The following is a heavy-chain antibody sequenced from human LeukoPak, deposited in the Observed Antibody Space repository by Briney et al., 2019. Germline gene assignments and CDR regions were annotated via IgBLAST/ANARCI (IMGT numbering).Heavy chain of an antibody. CDR1: GFTFSSSS. J-gene: IGHJ5*02. V-gene: IGHV3-48*04. D-gene: IGHD4-17*01. CDR2: ISSSSGAI. CDR3: ARDDYGDHVAGPLRLDP. Sequence: PGGSLRLSCAVSGFTFSSSSMNWVRQAPGKGLEWVSYISSSSGAIYYADSVKGRFTISRDNAKNSLYLQMNSLRAEDTAVYYCARDDYGDHVAGPLRLDPWGQGTLVTVSS.